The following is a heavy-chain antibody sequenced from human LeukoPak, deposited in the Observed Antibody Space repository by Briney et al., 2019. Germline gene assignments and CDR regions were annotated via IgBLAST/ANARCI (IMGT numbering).Heavy chain of an antibody. J-gene: IGHJ3*02. CDR1: GYSISSGYY. Sequence: SETLSLTCTVSGYSISSGYYWGWIRQPPGKGLEWIGSIYHSGSTYYNPSLKSRVTISVDTSKNQFSLKLSSVTAADTAVYYCARATTMVRANPRGAFDIWGQGTMVTVSS. D-gene: IGHD3-10*01. CDR2: IYHSGST. CDR3: ARATTMVRANPRGAFDI. V-gene: IGHV4-38-2*02.